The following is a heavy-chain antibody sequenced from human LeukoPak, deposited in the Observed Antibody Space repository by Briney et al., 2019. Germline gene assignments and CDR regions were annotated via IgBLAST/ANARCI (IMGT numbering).Heavy chain of an antibody. Sequence: SVKVSCKASGFTFTSSAMQWVRQARGQRLEWIGWIVVGSGNTNYAQKIQERVTITRDMSTSTAYMELSSLRSDDTAVYYCARDLRGAAQYSDAFHIWGQGTMVTVSS. CDR3: ARDLRGAAQYSDAFHI. CDR1: GFTFTSSA. CDR2: IVVGSGNT. J-gene: IGHJ3*02. D-gene: IGHD6-13*01. V-gene: IGHV1-58*02.